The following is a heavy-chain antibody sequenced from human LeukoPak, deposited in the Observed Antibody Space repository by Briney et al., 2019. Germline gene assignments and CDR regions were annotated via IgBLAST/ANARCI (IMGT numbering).Heavy chain of an antibody. CDR2: ISYDGSNK. CDR1: GFTFSSYG. J-gene: IGHJ6*02. CDR3: AKDEGIAVLYYYGMDV. V-gene: IGHV3-30*18. D-gene: IGHD6-19*01. Sequence: GRSLRLSCAASGFTFSSYGMHWVHQAPGKGLEWVAVISYDGSNKYYADSVKGRFTISRDNSKNTLYLQMNSLRAEDTAVYYCAKDEGIAVLYYYGMDVWGQGTTVTVSS.